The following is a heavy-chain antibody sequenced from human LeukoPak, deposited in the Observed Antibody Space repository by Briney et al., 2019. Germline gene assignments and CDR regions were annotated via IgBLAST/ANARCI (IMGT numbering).Heavy chain of an antibody. J-gene: IGHJ4*02. CDR1: GFTFSGFS. CDR2: INSVNSGI. V-gene: IGHV3-48*04. Sequence: GGSLRLSCSGSGFTFSGFSMNWVRQAPGKGLEWISYINSVNSGIYYADSVKGRFIISRDNAKNSVVLQMDSLRAEDTAVYYCTRERRGSYHALESWGQGTLVSVSS. D-gene: IGHD3-16*01. CDR3: TRERRGSYHALES.